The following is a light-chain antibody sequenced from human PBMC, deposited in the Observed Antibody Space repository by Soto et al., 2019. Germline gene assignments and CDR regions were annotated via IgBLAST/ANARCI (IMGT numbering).Light chain of an antibody. Sequence: DIQLTQSPSTLSASIGDRVVITCRASQTIDRWLAWYQQRPGLAPKLLIYDASTLESGVPSRFSGSGSETEFTLSISSRKPDDFATYHCQQYADNPTFGQGTTVEVK. CDR1: QTIDRW. CDR2: DAS. CDR3: QQYADNPT. J-gene: IGKJ1*01. V-gene: IGKV1-5*01.